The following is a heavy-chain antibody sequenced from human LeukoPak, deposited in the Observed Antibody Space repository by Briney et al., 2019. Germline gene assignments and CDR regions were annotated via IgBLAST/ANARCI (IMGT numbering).Heavy chain of an antibody. CDR1: GVSISSYY. Sequence: SETLSLTCTVSGVSISSYYWSWIRQPAGKGLEWIGRIYTRGSTNYNPSLKSRVTMSVDTSKNQFSLKLSSVTAADTTVYYCARVRSSSGCLWFDPWGQGNLVTVSS. CDR2: IYTRGST. V-gene: IGHV4-4*07. CDR3: ARVRSSSGCLWFDP. D-gene: IGHD6-19*01. J-gene: IGHJ5*02.